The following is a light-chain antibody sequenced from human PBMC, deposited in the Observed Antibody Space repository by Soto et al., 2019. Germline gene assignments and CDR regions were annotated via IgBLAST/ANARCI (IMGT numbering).Light chain of an antibody. J-gene: IGLJ1*01. V-gene: IGLV2-14*01. CDR2: DVS. CDR3: DSYTTSSPYV. Sequence: QSALTQPASVSGSPGQSIAISCTGTSSDVGGYSYVSWYQQQPGKAPKLVISDVSNRPSGVSDRFSGSKSGNTASLTISGLQTEDEADYYCDSYTTSSPYVFGTGTKLTVL. CDR1: SSDVGGYSY.